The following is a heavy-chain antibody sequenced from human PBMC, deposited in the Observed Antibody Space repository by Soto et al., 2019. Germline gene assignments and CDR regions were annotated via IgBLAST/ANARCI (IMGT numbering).Heavy chain of an antibody. Sequence: QMQLVQSGPEVKKPGTSVKVSCKASGFTFTSSAMQWVRQARGQRLEWIGWIVVGSGNTNYAQKFQERVTITRDMSTSTAYMELSSLRSEDTAVYYCAADIARHVWGSYRYTGYFDYWGQGTLVTVSS. CDR2: IVVGSGNT. CDR3: AADIARHVWGSYRYTGYFDY. D-gene: IGHD3-16*02. V-gene: IGHV1-58*02. CDR1: GFTFTSSA. J-gene: IGHJ4*02.